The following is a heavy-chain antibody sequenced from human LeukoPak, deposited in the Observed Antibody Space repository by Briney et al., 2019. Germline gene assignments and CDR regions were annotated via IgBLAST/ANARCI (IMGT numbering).Heavy chain of an antibody. V-gene: IGHV3-30-3*01. D-gene: IGHD5-24*01. CDR3: VRDRRDGKNLDYNFDF. CDR2: MSYDGTSE. CDR1: GFTCSSYA. J-gene: IGHJ4*02. Sequence: GGSLRLSCAPSGFTCSSYATHWLRQAPGKGLEWVAVMSYDGTSEYYADSVRGRFTISRDHSQNMLYLHMTSLRDEDTALYYCVRDRRDGKNLDYNFDFWGQGTLVTVSS.